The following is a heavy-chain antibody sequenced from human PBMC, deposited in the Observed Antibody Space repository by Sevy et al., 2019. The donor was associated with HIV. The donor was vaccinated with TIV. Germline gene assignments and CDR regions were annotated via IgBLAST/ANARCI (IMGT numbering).Heavy chain of an antibody. CDR1: GFTFSSYA. CDR2: ISYDGSNK. J-gene: IGHJ4*02. CDR3: ARDYGGSRGYHFDY. Sequence: GGSLRLSCAASGFTFSSYAMHWVRQAPGKGLEWVAVISYDGSNKYYADSVKGRFTISRDNSKNTLYLQMHSLRAEDTAVYYCARDYGGSRGYHFDYWGQGTLVTVSS. D-gene: IGHD3-22*01. V-gene: IGHV3-30-3*01.